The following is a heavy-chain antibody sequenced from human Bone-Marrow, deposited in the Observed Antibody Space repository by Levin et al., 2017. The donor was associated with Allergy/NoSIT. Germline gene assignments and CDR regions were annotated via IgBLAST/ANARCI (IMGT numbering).Heavy chain of an antibody. CDR2: MYYNGRSGST. D-gene: IGHD3-10*01. V-gene: IGHV4-39*01. CDR3: ARRSPYGSGSRYWYFDL. CDR1: GGSIRGTTYY. Sequence: SETLSLTCTVSGGSIRGTTYYWGWIRQPPGKELQWIGNMYYNGRSGSTFYNPSLKSRVTISVDTSTNQFSLKLTSVTAADTSVYYCARRSPYGSGSRYWYFDLWGRGTLVTVSS. J-gene: IGHJ2*01.